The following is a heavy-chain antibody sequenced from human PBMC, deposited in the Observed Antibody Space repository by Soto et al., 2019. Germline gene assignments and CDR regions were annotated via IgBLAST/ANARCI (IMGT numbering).Heavy chain of an antibody. V-gene: IGHV4-31*03. D-gene: IGHD2-2*01. Sequence: SETLSLTCTVSGGSISSGGYYWSWIRQHPGKGLEWIGYIYYSGSTYYNPSLKSRVTISVDTSKNQFSLKLSSVTAADTAVYYCASVDQLPNLVDPWGQGTLVTVSS. CDR2: IYYSGST. J-gene: IGHJ5*02. CDR1: GGSISSGGYY. CDR3: ASVDQLPNLVDP.